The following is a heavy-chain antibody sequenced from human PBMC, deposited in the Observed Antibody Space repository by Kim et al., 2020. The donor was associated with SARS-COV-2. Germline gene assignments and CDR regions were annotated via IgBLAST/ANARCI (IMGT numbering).Heavy chain of an antibody. J-gene: IGHJ6*03. D-gene: IGHD6-6*01. CDR1: GGSFSGYY. CDR3: ARGRFSPRLIAARPGYYYYYMDV. Sequence: SETLSLTCAVYGGSFSGYYWSWIRQPPGKGLEWIGEINHSGSTNYNPSLKSRVTISVDTSKNQFSLKLSSVTAADTAVYYCARGRFSPRLIAARPGYYYYYMDVWGKGTTVTVSS. V-gene: IGHV4-34*01. CDR2: INHSGST.